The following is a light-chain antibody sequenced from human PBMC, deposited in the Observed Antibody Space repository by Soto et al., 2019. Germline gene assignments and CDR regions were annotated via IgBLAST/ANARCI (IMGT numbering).Light chain of an antibody. CDR1: QGISEY. Sequence: DIQMTQSPSSLSAPVGDTVILTCRTSQGISEYLAWYQQKPGKVPKLLIYGASMLQSGVPSRFSGRGSGTLFTLTISSLQPEDFATYYCQKYNTASRTFGQGTKVDIK. J-gene: IGKJ1*01. V-gene: IGKV1-27*01. CDR3: QKYNTASRT. CDR2: GAS.